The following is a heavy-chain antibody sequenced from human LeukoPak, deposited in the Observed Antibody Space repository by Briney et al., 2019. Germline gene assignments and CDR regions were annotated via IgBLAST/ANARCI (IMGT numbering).Heavy chain of an antibody. D-gene: IGHD2-2*01. CDR1: GFTFSSYG. J-gene: IGHJ4*02. CDR3: AKVDLRAVPAAIFGPAFDY. V-gene: IGHV3-30*02. Sequence: GGSLRLSCAASGFTFSSYGMHWVRQAPGKGLEWVAFIRYDGSNKYYADSVKGRFTISRDNSKNTLYLQMNSLRAEDTAVYYCAKVDLRAVPAAIFGPAFDYWGQGTLVTVSS. CDR2: IRYDGSNK.